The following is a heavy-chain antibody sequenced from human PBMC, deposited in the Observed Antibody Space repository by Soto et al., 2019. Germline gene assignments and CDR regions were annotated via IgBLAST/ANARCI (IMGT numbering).Heavy chain of an antibody. J-gene: IGHJ6*02. Sequence: GESLKISCKGSGYSFTSYWISWVRQMPGKGLEWMGRIDPSDSYTNYSPSFQGHVTISADKSISTAYLQWSSLKASDTAMYYCASPIIAVSGYYYYGMDVWGQGTTVTVSS. CDR1: GYSFTSYW. V-gene: IGHV5-10-1*01. D-gene: IGHD6-19*01. CDR3: ASPIIAVSGYYYYGMDV. CDR2: IDPSDSYT.